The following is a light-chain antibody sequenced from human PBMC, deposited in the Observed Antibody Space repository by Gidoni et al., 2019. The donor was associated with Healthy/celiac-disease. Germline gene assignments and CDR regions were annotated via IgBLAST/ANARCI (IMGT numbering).Light chain of an antibody. CDR3: QQLNSYPPNT. CDR1: QGISSY. Sequence: DIQLTQSPSFLSASVGDRVTITCRASQGISSYLAWYQQKPGKAPTLLIYAASTLQSGVPSRFSGSGSGTEFTLTISSLQPEDFATYYCQQLNSYPPNTFGPXTKVDIK. CDR2: AAS. V-gene: IGKV1-9*01. J-gene: IGKJ3*01.